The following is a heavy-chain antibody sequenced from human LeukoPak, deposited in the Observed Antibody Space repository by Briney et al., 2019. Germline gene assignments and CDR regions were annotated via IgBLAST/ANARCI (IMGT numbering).Heavy chain of an antibody. D-gene: IGHD3-9*01. V-gene: IGHV3-23*01. CDR2: ISGSGGST. J-gene: IGHJ4*02. Sequence: PGGSLRLSCAASGFTFSSYAMSWVRQAPGKGLEWVSAISGSGGSTYYADSVKGRFTISRDNSKNTLYLQMNSLRAEDTAVYYCAKGGVLRYFGWLFKNFDYWRQGTLVTVSS. CDR1: GFTFSSYA. CDR3: AKGGVLRYFGWLFKNFDY.